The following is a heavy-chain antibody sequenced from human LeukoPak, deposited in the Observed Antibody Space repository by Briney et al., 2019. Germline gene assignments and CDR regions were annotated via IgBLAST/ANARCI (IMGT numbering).Heavy chain of an antibody. CDR2: IYCSGST. CDR3: ARDLYGDYAVDI. D-gene: IGHD4-17*01. CDR1: GGSISSYY. Sequence: SETLSLTCTVSGGSISSYYWRWIRRPAGKGLEWIGYIYCSGSTNYNPSLKSRLTISVDTSKNQFSLKLSSVTAANTAVYYCARDLYGDYAVDIWGQGTLVTVSS. V-gene: IGHV4-59*01. J-gene: IGHJ3*02.